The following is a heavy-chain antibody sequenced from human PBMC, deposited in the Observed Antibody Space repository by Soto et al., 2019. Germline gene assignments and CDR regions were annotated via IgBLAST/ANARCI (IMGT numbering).Heavy chain of an antibody. Sequence: SLRLSCVASGFSFGDFVMNWVRQRPGKGLEWVSSVSWNSGAKLYADSVKGRFAISRDSAKKSVYLQMNSLRPDDTAFYYCAKGVATAVPALDYWGQGTLVTVSS. CDR1: GFSFGDFV. V-gene: IGHV3-9*01. D-gene: IGHD2-21*02. CDR2: VSWNSGAK. J-gene: IGHJ4*02. CDR3: AKGVATAVPALDY.